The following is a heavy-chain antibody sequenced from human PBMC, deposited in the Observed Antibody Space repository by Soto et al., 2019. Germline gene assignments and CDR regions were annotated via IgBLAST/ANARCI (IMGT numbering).Heavy chain of an antibody. Sequence: PGGSLRLSCAASGFTFSSYSMNWVRQAPGKGLEWVSYISSSSSTIYYADSVKGRFTISRDNAKNSLYLQMNSLRDEDTAVYYCARDKASDSLYYYYYGMDVWGQGTTVTVSS. D-gene: IGHD2-15*01. CDR2: ISSSSSTI. J-gene: IGHJ6*02. CDR3: ARDKASDSLYYYYYGMDV. CDR1: GFTFSSYS. V-gene: IGHV3-48*02.